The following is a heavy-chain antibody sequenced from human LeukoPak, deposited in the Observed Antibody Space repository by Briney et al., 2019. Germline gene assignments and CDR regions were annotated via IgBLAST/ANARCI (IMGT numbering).Heavy chain of an antibody. CDR2: LNSDGSST. D-gene: IGHD2-2*01. Sequence: GGSLRLSCAASGFTFGSYWMHWVRQAPGKGLVWVSRLNSDGSSTGYADSVKGRFTISRDNAKNTLYLQMNSLRAEDTAVYYCVRDLRYCSSTSCYDPCFDYWGQGTLVTVSS. CDR1: GFTFGSYW. V-gene: IGHV3-74*01. CDR3: VRDLRYCSSTSCYDPCFDY. J-gene: IGHJ4*02.